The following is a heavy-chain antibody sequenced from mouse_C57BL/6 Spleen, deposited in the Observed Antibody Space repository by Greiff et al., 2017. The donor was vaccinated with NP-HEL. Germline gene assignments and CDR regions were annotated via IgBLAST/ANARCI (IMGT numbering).Heavy chain of an antibody. Sequence: QVQLQQPGAELVKPGASVKLSCKASGYTFTSYWMHWVKQRPGQGLEWIGMIHPNSGSTNYNEKFKSKATLTVDKSSSTAYMQLSSLTSEDSAVYYCARSLRQPEAWFAYWGQGTLVTVSA. J-gene: IGHJ3*01. CDR3: ARSLRQPEAWFAY. CDR1: GYTFTSYW. V-gene: IGHV1-64*01. D-gene: IGHD1-2*01. CDR2: IHPNSGST.